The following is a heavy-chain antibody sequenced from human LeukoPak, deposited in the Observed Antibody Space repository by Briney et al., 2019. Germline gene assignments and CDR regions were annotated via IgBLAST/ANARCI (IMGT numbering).Heavy chain of an antibody. J-gene: IGHJ4*02. Sequence: SQTLSLTCTVSGGSISSSNYYWSWIRQPAGKGLEWIGRIYTSGSTNYNPSLKSRVTISVDTSKNQFSLKLSSVTAADTAVYYCARSYYGSGRYGPQFDYWGQGTLVTVSS. V-gene: IGHV4-61*02. CDR1: GGSISSSNYY. CDR3: ARSYYGSGRYGPQFDY. CDR2: IYTSGST. D-gene: IGHD3-10*01.